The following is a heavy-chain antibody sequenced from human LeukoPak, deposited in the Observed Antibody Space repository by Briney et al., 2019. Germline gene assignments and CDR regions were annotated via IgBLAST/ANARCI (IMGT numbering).Heavy chain of an antibody. Sequence: PGGSLRLSCAASGFTFSSYAMSWVRQAPGKGLEWVSAFSGSGGDTYYAGSVKGRFTISRDNSKDTLYLQMNSLRAEDTAAYYCAKGRAYTVYYFDYWGQGTLVTVSS. CDR2: FSGSGGDT. D-gene: IGHD3-16*01. V-gene: IGHV3-23*01. J-gene: IGHJ4*02. CDR3: AKGRAYTVYYFDY. CDR1: GFTFSSYA.